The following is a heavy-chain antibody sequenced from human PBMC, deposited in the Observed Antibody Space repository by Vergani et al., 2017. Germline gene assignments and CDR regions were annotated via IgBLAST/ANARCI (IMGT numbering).Heavy chain of an antibody. V-gene: IGHV3-30-3*01. CDR3: ARDRAFVDIVVVPAARQSNWFDP. CDR2: ISYDGSNK. J-gene: IGHJ5*02. D-gene: IGHD2-2*01. CDR1: GFTFSSYA. Sequence: QVQLVESGGGVVQPGRSLRLSCAASGFTFSSYAMHWVRQAPGKGLEWVAVISYDGSNKYYADSVKGRFTISRDNSKNTLYLQMNSLRAEDTAVYYCARDRAFVDIVVVPAARQSNWFDPWGQGTLVTVSS.